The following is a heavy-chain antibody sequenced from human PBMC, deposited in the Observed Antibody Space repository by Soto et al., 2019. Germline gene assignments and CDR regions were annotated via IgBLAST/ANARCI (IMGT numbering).Heavy chain of an antibody. CDR3: ASSTGGFDY. Sequence: EVQLLESGGGLVQPGGSLRLSCAASGFTFSSYAMSWVRQAPGKGLEWVSAISGIGGSTYYADSVKGRFTISRDNTKNSLYLQMNSLRAEDTAVYYCASSTGGFDYWGQGTLVTVSS. V-gene: IGHV3-23*01. J-gene: IGHJ4*02. CDR2: ISGIGGST. CDR1: GFTFSSYA. D-gene: IGHD4-17*01.